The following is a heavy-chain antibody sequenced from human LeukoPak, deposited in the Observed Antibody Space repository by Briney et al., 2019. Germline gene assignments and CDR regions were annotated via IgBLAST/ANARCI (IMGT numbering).Heavy chain of an antibody. CDR2: ISSSGSTI. V-gene: IGHV3-48*03. CDR1: GFTFSSYA. CDR3: ARVSAIQLWLRGPDWFDP. J-gene: IGHJ5*02. D-gene: IGHD5-18*01. Sequence: GGSLRLSCAASGFTFSSYAMSWVRQAPGKGLEWVSAISSSGSTIYYADSVKGRFTISRDNAKNSLYLQMNSLRAEDTAVYYCARVSAIQLWLRGPDWFDPWGQGTLVTVSS.